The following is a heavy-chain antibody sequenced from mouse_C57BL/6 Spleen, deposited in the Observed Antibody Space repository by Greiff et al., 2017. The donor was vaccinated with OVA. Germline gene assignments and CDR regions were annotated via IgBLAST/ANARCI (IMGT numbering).Heavy chain of an antibody. CDR1: GYTFTSYW. D-gene: IGHD2-1*01. J-gene: IGHJ4*01. CDR2: IDPSDSYT. V-gene: IGHV1-69*01. Sequence: QVQLQQPGAELVMPGASVKLSCKASGYTFTSYWMHWVKQRPGQGLEWIGEIDPSDSYTNYNQKFKGKSTLTVDKSSSTAYMQLSSLTSEDSAVYYGARSDGNYGAMDYWGQGTSVTVSS. CDR3: ARSDGNYGAMDY.